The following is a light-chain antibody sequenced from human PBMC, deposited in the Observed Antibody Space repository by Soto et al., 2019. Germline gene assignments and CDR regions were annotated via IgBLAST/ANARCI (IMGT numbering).Light chain of an antibody. CDR1: QSVSTY. Sequence: EVVLTQSPANLSLSPGERATLSCRASQSVSTYLAWYQQKPGQAPRLLMYDASNRAAGIPARFSGRGSGTDFTLTISSLEPEDFAVYYCQQRTNWPLTFGGGTKVEI. CDR2: DAS. V-gene: IGKV3-11*01. CDR3: QQRTNWPLT. J-gene: IGKJ4*01.